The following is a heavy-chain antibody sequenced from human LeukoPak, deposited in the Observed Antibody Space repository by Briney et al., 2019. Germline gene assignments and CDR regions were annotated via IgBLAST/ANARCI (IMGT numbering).Heavy chain of an antibody. CDR3: ARSLYDYVWGSYRYNFDY. D-gene: IGHD3-16*02. Sequence: GGSLRLSCAASGFTFSSYSMNWVRQAPGKGLEWVSYISSSGSTIYYADSVKGRFTISRDNAKNSLYLQMNSLRAEDTAVYYCARSLYDYVWGSYRYNFDYWGQGTLVTVSS. J-gene: IGHJ4*02. CDR2: ISSSGSTI. V-gene: IGHV3-48*01. CDR1: GFTFSSYS.